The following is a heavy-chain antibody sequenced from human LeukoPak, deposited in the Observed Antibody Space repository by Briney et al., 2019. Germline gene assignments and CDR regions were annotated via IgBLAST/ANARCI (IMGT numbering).Heavy chain of an antibody. CDR2: ISYDGSNK. V-gene: IGHV3-30*04. J-gene: IGHJ4*02. CDR3: GRYLNY. CDR1: GFTFSSYA. Sequence: GGSLRLSCAASGFTFSSYAMHWVRQAPGKGLEWVAVISYDGSNKYYADSVKGRFTISRDNAKNSLYLQMTSLRVEDTAVYYCGRYLNYWGQGTLVTVSS. D-gene: IGHD3-10*01.